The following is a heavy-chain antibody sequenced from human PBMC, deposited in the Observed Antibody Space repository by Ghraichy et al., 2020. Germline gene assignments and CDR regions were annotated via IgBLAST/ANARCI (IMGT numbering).Heavy chain of an antibody. CDR2: IDPNNGAT. V-gene: IGHV1-2*02. Sequence: ASVKVSCKASGYTFTAYYMHLVRQAPGQGLEWMGWIDPNNGATKYAQKFQGRVTLTRDTSISTAYMDLSSLKSDDTALYYCTRGRSVGSADHLLPFDSWGQGTLVTVSS. CDR1: GYTFTAYY. CDR3: TRGRSVGSADHLLPFDS. J-gene: IGHJ4*02. D-gene: IGHD2-2*01.